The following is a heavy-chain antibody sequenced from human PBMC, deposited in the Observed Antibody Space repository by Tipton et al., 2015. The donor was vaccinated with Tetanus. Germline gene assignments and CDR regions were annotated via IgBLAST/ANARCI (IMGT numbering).Heavy chain of an antibody. Sequence: SLRLSCAASGFTFITYAMSWVRQAPGKGLEWLSTITSSADTQYYSDSVKGRFTISRDNSKNTLFLQMHSLRADDTAVYYCASGSTLDYWGQGTLVTVSS. J-gene: IGHJ4*02. CDR2: ITSSADTQ. CDR3: ASGSTLDY. D-gene: IGHD1-1*01. CDR1: GFTFITYA. V-gene: IGHV3-23*01.